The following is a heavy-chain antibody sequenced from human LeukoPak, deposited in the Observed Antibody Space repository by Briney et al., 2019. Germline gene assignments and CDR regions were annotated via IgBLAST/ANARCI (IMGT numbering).Heavy chain of an antibody. Sequence: ESGPTLVKPTQTLTLTCTFSGFSLSTTTVGVGWIRHPPGKALEWLAVIYWDGGKRDSPSLKSRLAITKDTSKNQVVLTMTNMDPVDTATYYCVRTHSSGWYYAFDIWGQGTMVTVSS. CDR3: VRTHSSGWYYAFDI. CDR2: IYWDGGK. CDR1: GFSLSTTTVG. J-gene: IGHJ3*02. D-gene: IGHD6-19*01. V-gene: IGHV2-5*02.